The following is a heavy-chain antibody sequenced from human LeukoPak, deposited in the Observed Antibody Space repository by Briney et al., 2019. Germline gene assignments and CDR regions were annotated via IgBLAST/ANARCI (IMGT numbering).Heavy chain of an antibody. CDR1: GGSISSYY. Sequence: SETLSLTCTVSGGSISSYYWTWIRQPPGKGLEWIGYVHYSGSTNYNPSLKSRVTISVDTSKNQFSLKLSSVTAADTAVYYCASSLGYSSSWYKYWGQGTLVTVSS. V-gene: IGHV4-59*01. J-gene: IGHJ4*02. D-gene: IGHD6-13*01. CDR3: ASSLGYSSSWYKY. CDR2: VHYSGST.